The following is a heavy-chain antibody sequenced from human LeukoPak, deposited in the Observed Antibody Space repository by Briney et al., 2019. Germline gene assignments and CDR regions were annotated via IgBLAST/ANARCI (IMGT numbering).Heavy chain of an antibody. Sequence: GGSLRLSCAASGFTFSSYGMIWVRQAPGKGLEWVSGINWNGGSTGYADSVKGRFTISRDNAKNSLYLQMNSLRAEDTALYHCARVRGAEDYWGQGTLVTVSS. D-gene: IGHD3-10*01. CDR3: ARVRGAEDY. CDR1: GFTFSSYG. J-gene: IGHJ4*02. CDR2: INWNGGST. V-gene: IGHV3-20*01.